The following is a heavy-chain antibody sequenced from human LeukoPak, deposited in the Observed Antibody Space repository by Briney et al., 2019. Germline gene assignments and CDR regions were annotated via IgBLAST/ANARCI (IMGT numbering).Heavy chain of an antibody. CDR3: TTGAEVDYDSSGYLFGIDY. V-gene: IGHV3-15*01. CDR2: IKSKTDGGTT. Sequence: PGGSLRLSCAASGFTFSNAWMSWVRQAPGKGLEWVGRIKSKTDGGTTDYAAPVKGRFTISRDDSKNTLYLQMNSLKTEDTAVYYCTTGAEVDYDSSGYLFGIDYWGQGTLVTVSS. J-gene: IGHJ4*02. D-gene: IGHD3-22*01. CDR1: GFTFSNAW.